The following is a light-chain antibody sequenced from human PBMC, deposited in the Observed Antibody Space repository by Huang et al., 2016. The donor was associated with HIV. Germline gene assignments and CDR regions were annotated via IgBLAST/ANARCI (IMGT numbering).Light chain of an antibody. V-gene: IGKV3-15*01. CDR3: QQYNTWPPWA. J-gene: IGKJ1*01. CDR2: AAS. Sequence: MTQSPDILSVSPGDRATFSSRASQNGGSNLAWYQQRPGQAPRLLIYAASTRASGVPARCRGGGSGTEFTLTISRLQSEDFATDYCQQYNTWPPWAVGQGTTVEI. CDR1: QNGGSN.